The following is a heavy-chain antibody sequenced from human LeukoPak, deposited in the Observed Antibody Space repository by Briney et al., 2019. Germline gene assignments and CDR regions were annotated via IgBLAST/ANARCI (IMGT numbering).Heavy chain of an antibody. D-gene: IGHD6-6*01. CDR2: IIPIFGTA. J-gene: IGHJ4*02. Sequence: SVKVSCKASGGTFSSYAISWVRQAPGQGLEWMGGIIPIFGTANYAQKFQGRVTITAAESTSTAYMELSSLRSEDTAVYYCASEPPPEYSSSHFDYWGQGTLVTVSS. CDR1: GGTFSSYA. V-gene: IGHV1-69*13. CDR3: ASEPPPEYSSSHFDY.